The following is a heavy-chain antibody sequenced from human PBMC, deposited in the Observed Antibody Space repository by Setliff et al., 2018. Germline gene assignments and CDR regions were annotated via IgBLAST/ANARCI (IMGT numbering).Heavy chain of an antibody. CDR2: IIPIFGTT. V-gene: IGHV1-69*05. Sequence: GASVKVSCKASGDTFRSYVISWVRQAPGQGLEWMGGIIPIFGTTNYAQRFQGRVTITTDESTSTAYMELSSLRSEDTAVYYCARERGDIVTTTSYYYYLDVWGKGTTVTVSS. CDR3: ARERGDIVTTTSYYYYLDV. D-gene: IGHD5-12*01. CDR1: GDTFRSYV. J-gene: IGHJ6*03.